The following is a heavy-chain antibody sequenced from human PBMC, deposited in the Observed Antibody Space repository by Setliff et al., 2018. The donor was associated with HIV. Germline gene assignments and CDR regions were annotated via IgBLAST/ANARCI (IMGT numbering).Heavy chain of an antibody. CDR1: GFTVSRFY. J-gene: IGHJ6*03. V-gene: IGHV3-53*05. CDR2: IYSDGSS. CDR3: ANSYSASGNYHYYDYLDV. D-gene: IGHD3-10*01. Sequence: GGSLRLSCAASGFTVSRFYMSWVRQAPGKGLEWVAVIYSDGSSYYADSVKGRFTISRDNSKNTLYLQMNSLRIEDSGAYYCANSYSASGNYHYYDYLDVWGKGTTVTVSS.